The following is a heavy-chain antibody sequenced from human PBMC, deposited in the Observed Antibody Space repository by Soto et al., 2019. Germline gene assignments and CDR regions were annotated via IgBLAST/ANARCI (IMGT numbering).Heavy chain of an antibody. D-gene: IGHD4-17*01. CDR1: GGSFSGYY. J-gene: IGHJ5*02. V-gene: IGHV4-34*01. CDR3: ASKTYGPNPARIHGRLNWFDP. Sequence: SETLSLTCAVYGGSFSGYYWSWIRQPPGKGLEWIGEINHSGSTNYNPSLKSRVTISVDTSKNQFSLKLSSVTAADTAVYYCASKTYGPNPARIHGRLNWFDPWGQGTLVTVSS. CDR2: INHSGST.